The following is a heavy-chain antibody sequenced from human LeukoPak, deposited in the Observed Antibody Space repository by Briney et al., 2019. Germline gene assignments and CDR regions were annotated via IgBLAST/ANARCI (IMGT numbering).Heavy chain of an antibody. CDR1: GGSFSDFY. V-gene: IGHV4-34*01. J-gene: IGHJ4*02. CDR2: VNYSGST. D-gene: IGHD3-9*01. Sequence: PSETLSLTCAVSGGSFSDFYWNWIRQRPGKGLEWIGEVNYSGSTYYNSSLKSRVTISVDTSKNQFSLKLSSVTAADTAVYYCARVVPLRYFDWPAPNFDYWGQGTLVTVSS. CDR3: ARVVPLRYFDWPAPNFDY.